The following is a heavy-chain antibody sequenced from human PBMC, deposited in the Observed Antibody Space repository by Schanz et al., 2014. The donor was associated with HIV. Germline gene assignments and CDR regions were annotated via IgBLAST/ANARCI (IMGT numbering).Heavy chain of an antibody. J-gene: IGHJ4*02. CDR3: ARDAEGSWKWGYFDY. V-gene: IGHV3-30*04. Sequence: QVQLVESGGGVVQPGRSLRLSCAASGFTFSSYAMHWVRQAPGKGMEWVAFISYDGSNKYYADSVKGRFTISRDNSKNTLYLQMNSLTPEDTAVYYCARDAEGSWKWGYFDYGGQGILVTVSS. CDR2: ISYDGSNK. CDR1: GFTFSSYA. D-gene: IGHD6-13*01.